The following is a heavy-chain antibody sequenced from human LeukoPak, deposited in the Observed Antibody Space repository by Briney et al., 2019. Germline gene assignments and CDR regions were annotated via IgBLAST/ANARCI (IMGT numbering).Heavy chain of an antibody. Sequence: ASVKVSCKASEYTFTSYYMHWVRQAPGQGLEWMGIINPSGGSTSYAQKFQGRVTMTRDTSTSTVYMELSSLRSEDTAVYYCARDPLTYYDILTGLPAYQGGAYFDYWGQGTLVTVSS. J-gene: IGHJ4*02. CDR1: EYTFTSYY. D-gene: IGHD3-9*01. CDR2: INPSGGST. CDR3: ARDPLTYYDILTGLPAYQGGAYFDY. V-gene: IGHV1-46*01.